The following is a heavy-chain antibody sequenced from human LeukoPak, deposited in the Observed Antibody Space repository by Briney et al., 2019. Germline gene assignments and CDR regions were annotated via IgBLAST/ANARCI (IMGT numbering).Heavy chain of an antibody. J-gene: IGHJ6*03. Sequence: SETLSLTCAVSGGSISSSNWWSWVRQPPGKGLEWIGEIYHSGSTNYNPSLKSRVTISVDKSKNQFSLKLSSVTAADTAVYYCARDSTASGRSPFDYYYYMDVWGKGTTVTVSS. CDR1: GGSISSSNW. V-gene: IGHV4-4*02. D-gene: IGHD3-10*01. CDR2: IYHSGST. CDR3: ARDSTASGRSPFDYYYYMDV.